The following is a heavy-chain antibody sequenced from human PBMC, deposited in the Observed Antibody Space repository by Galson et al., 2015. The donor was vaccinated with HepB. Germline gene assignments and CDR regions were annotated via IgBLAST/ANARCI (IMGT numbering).Heavy chain of an antibody. CDR2: INPSGGST. V-gene: IGHV1-46*04. D-gene: IGHD6-19*01. J-gene: IGHJ6*02. CDR3: ARAGGIAVAGTYYYYYGMDV. CDR1: GYTFTSYY. Sequence: SVKVSCKASGYTFTSYYMHWVRQVPGQGLEWMGIINPSGGSTSYAQKLQGRVTMTRDTSTSTVYMELSSLRSEDTAVYYCARAGGIAVAGTYYYYYGMDVWGQGSTVTVSS.